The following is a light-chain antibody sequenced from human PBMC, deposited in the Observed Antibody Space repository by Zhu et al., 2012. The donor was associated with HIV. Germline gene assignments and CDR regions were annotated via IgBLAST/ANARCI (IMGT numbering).Light chain of an antibody. V-gene: IGKV3-20*01. CDR1: QSIDSM. Sequence: EIVMTQSPATLSVSPGERATLSCRASQSIDSMLAWFQHKPGQAPRLLIYGASSRATGIPDRFSGSGSGTDFTLTISRLEPEDFAVYYCQQYGSSPPMYTFGQGTKLEIK. J-gene: IGKJ2*01. CDR3: QQYGSSPPMYT. CDR2: GAS.